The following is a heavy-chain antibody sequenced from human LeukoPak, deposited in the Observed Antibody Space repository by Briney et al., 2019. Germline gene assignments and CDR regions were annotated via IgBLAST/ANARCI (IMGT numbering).Heavy chain of an antibody. CDR3: AKDSGGSFLVSEIDY. V-gene: IGHV3-30*02. D-gene: IGHD3-16*01. J-gene: IGHJ4*02. CDR1: GFTFSNSG. Sequence: GGSLRLSCAASGFTFSNSGMHWVRQAPGNGLEWVAFVRFDGINEYYTDSVKGRFAISRDNSKNTLYLQMNSLRAEDTAVYYYAKDSGGSFLVSEIDYWGQGTLVTVSS. CDR2: VRFDGINE.